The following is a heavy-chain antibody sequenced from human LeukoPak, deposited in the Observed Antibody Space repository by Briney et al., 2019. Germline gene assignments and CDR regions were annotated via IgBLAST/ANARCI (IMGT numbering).Heavy chain of an antibody. J-gene: IGHJ5*02. Sequence: PSQTLSLTCAVSGGSISSGDYYWSWIRQPPGKGLEWIGYIYYSGSTYYNPSLKSRVTISVDTSKNQFSLKLSSVTAADTAVYYCARGFKAWGCGELLSLNWFDPWGQGTLVTVSS. V-gene: IGHV4-30-4*01. D-gene: IGHD3-10*01. CDR2: IYYSGST. CDR1: GGSISSGDYY. CDR3: ARGFKAWGCGELLSLNWFDP.